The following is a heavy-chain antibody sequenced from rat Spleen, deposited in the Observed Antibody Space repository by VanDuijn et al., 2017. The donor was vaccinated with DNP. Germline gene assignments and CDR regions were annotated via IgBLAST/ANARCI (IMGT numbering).Heavy chain of an antibody. Sequence: EVQLVESGGGLVQPGRSLKLSCAASGFTFSDYYMAWVRQAPKKGLEWVASISYEGSSTYYGDSVKGRFTISRDNAKSTLYLQMNSLRSEDTATYYCARYYDGYYHYFDYWGQGVMVTVSS. D-gene: IGHD1-12*03. CDR2: ISYEGSST. CDR1: GFTFSDYY. CDR3: ARYYDGYYHYFDY. V-gene: IGHV5-22*01. J-gene: IGHJ2*01.